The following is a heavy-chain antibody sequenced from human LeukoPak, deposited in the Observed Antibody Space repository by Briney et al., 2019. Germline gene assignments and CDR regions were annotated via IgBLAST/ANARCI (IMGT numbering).Heavy chain of an antibody. CDR3: ACSTYYDFWSGYYFYP. Sequence: SVKVSCKASGGTFSSYTISWVRQAPGQGPEWMGRIIPILGIANYAQKFQGRVTITADKSTSTAYMELSSLRSEDTAVYYCACSTYYDFWSGYYFYPWGQGTLVTVSS. CDR1: GGTFSSYT. V-gene: IGHV1-69*02. D-gene: IGHD3-3*01. J-gene: IGHJ5*02. CDR2: IIPILGIA.